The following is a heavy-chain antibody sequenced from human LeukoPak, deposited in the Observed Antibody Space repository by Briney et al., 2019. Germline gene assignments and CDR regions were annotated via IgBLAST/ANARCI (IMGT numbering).Heavy chain of an antibody. V-gene: IGHV1-8*03. D-gene: IGHD3-3*01. CDR1: GYTFTSYD. CDR3: ARTPTDFWSGDYYYYMDV. Sequence: ASVKVSCKASGYTFTSYDINWVRQATGQGLEWMGWMNPNSGNTGYAQKFQGRVTITRNTSISTAYMELSSLRSEGTAVYYCARTPTDFWSGDYYYYMDVWGKGTTVTVSS. CDR2: MNPNSGNT. J-gene: IGHJ6*03.